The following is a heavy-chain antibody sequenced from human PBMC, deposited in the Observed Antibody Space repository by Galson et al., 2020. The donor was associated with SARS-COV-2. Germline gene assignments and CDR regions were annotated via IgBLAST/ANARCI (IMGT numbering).Heavy chain of an antibody. V-gene: IGHV5-10-1*01. D-gene: IGHD2-2*01. Sequence: KVSCKGSGYSFTSYWISWVRQMPGKGLEWMGRIDPSDSYTNYSPSFQGHVTISADKSISTAYLQWSSLKASDTAMYYCARHGIGYCSSTSCYFTLGHWGQGTLVTVSS. CDR3: ARHGIGYCSSTSCYFTLGH. J-gene: IGHJ1*01. CDR1: GYSFTSYW. CDR2: IDPSDSYT.